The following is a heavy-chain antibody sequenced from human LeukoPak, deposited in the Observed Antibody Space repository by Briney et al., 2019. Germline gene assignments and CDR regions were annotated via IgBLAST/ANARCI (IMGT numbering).Heavy chain of an antibody. D-gene: IGHD6-13*01. Sequence: GGSLRLSCAASGFTFSSYGMHRVRQAPGKGLEWVAVISYDGSNKYYADSVKGRFTISRDNSKNTLYLQMNSLRAEDTAVYYCAKGSWAFDYWGQGTLVTVSS. J-gene: IGHJ4*02. CDR3: AKGSWAFDY. CDR2: ISYDGSNK. CDR1: GFTFSSYG. V-gene: IGHV3-30*18.